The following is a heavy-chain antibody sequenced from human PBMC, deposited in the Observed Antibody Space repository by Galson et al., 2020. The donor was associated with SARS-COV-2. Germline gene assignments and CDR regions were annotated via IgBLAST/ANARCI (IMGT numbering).Heavy chain of an antibody. CDR1: GFTFSSYG. D-gene: IGHD3-10*01. CDR2: ISYDGSNT. J-gene: IGHJ6*02. CDR3: AKDAAERGVIGFGKVNSYGMDG. V-gene: IGHV3-30*18. Sequence: GGSLRLSCAASGFTFSSYGMHWVRQAPGKGLEWVAVISYDGSNTYYADSVKGRFTISRDNSKNTLYLQMNSLRAEDTAVYYCAKDAAERGVIGFGKVNSYGMDGWCQRTTVTVAS.